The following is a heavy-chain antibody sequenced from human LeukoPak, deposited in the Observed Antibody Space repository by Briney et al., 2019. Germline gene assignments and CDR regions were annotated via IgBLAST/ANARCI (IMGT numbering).Heavy chain of an antibody. Sequence: GESLKISCKTSGYIFTTYWITWGRQTPGKGLEWLGRIDPSDSYASYSPSLQGHVTISADRSISTAYLQWSSLKVSDTAMYYCARGPTFDFWGQGTMFTASS. V-gene: IGHV5-10-1*01. CDR1: GYIFTTYW. CDR2: IDPSDSYA. CDR3: ARGPTFDF. J-gene: IGHJ3*01.